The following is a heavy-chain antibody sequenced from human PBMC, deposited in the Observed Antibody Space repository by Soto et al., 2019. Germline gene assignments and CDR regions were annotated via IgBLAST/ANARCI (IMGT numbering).Heavy chain of an antibody. D-gene: IGHD5-12*01. Sequence: QLQLQESGPGLVKPSETLSLTCSVSDDSINSDKYYWGWIRQPPGKGLEWIGSIYYRSNAYYNPSLQTRVTISLAKSKSQFSLKLNSVTAADSAVYFCARLEGLATISYYFDFWGPGALVTVSS. J-gene: IGHJ4*02. CDR2: IYYRSNA. CDR1: DDSINSDKYY. CDR3: ARLEGLATISYYFDF. V-gene: IGHV4-39*01.